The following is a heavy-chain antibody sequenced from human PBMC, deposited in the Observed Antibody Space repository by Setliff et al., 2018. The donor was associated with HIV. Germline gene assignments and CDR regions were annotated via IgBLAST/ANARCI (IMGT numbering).Heavy chain of an antibody. CDR2: IYYSGST. CDR3: ARRHTAFDP. Sequence: KTSETLSLTCTVSGASISSFYWSWIRQPPGKGLDWIGYIYYSGSTNYNPSLKSRVTMSVDTSKNQFSLKLSSVTAADTAVYYCARRHTAFDPWGQGTLVTVSS. CDR1: GASISSFY. J-gene: IGHJ5*02. D-gene: IGHD5-18*01. V-gene: IGHV4-59*08.